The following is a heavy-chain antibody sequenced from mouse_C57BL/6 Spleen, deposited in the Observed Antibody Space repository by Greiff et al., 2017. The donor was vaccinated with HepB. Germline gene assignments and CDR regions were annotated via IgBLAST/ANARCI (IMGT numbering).Heavy chain of an antibody. CDR1: GYTFTSYW. D-gene: IGHD2-2*01. Sequence: QVQLQEPGAELVKPGASVKMSCKASGYTFTSYWITWVKQRPGQGLEWIGDIYPGSGSTNYNEKFKSKATLTVDTSSSTAYMQLSSLTSEDSAVDDCAGYTMVTTDYFDYWGQGTTLTVSS. CDR2: IYPGSGST. V-gene: IGHV1-55*01. CDR3: AGYTMVTTDYFDY. J-gene: IGHJ2*01.